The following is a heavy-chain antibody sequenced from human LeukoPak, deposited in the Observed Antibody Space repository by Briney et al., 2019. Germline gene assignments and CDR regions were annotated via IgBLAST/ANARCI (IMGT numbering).Heavy chain of an antibody. Sequence: PGRSLRLSCAASGFTFSSYGMHWVRQAPGKGLEWVAVISYDGSNKYYADSVTGRFTISRDNSKNTLYLQMNSLRAEDTAVYYCAKAFVVVTATRFDPWGQGTLVTVSS. V-gene: IGHV3-30*18. J-gene: IGHJ5*02. D-gene: IGHD2-21*02. CDR3: AKAFVVVTATRFDP. CDR1: GFTFSSYG. CDR2: ISYDGSNK.